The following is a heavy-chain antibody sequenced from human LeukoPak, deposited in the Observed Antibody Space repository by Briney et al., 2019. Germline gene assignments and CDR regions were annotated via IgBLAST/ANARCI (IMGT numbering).Heavy chain of an antibody. Sequence: VSVSGSGGSPFYADSVKGRFTISRGNSKNTLYFQMNSLRAEDTAIYYCVKGGSGWYPGFEYWGQGALVTVSS. V-gene: IGHV3-23*01. CDR3: VKGGSGWYPGFEY. D-gene: IGHD6-19*01. J-gene: IGHJ4*02. CDR2: SGSGGSP.